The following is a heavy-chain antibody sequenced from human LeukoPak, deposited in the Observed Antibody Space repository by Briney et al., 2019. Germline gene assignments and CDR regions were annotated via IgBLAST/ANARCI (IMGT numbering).Heavy chain of an antibody. CDR1: GFTFSSYA. Sequence: HAGGSLRLSCAASGFTFSSYAMSWVRQAPGKGLEWVSAISGSGGSTYYADSVKGRFTISRDNSKNTLYLQMNGLRAEDTAVYYCAKIVATSYYYMDVWGKGTTVTVSS. J-gene: IGHJ6*03. CDR3: AKIVATSYYYMDV. D-gene: IGHD5-12*01. V-gene: IGHV3-23*01. CDR2: ISGSGGST.